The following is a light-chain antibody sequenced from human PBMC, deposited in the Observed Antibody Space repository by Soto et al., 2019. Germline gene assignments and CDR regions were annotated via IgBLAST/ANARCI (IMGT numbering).Light chain of an antibody. CDR2: EVS. CDR3: NSYTSSSTHV. J-gene: IGLJ1*01. Sequence: QSALTQPASVSGSPGQSITMSCTGTSSDVGYSNYVSWYQQHPGKAPKLMIYEVSNRPSGVSNRFSGSKSGNTASLTISGLQAEDEADYYCNSYTSSSTHVFGTGTKVTVL. V-gene: IGLV2-14*01. CDR1: SSDVGYSNY.